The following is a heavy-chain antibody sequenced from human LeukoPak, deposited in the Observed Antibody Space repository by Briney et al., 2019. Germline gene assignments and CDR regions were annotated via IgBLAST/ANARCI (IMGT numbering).Heavy chain of an antibody. V-gene: IGHV4-4*02. CDR1: GDSINSLDL. D-gene: IGHD6-19*01. Sequence: SETLSLTCTVSGDSINSLDLWSWVRQPPGKGLEWIGEMYLSGTTHSNPSVKSRVTISIDKSKNQFFLNLSSVTAADTAVYYCARRKRLVRERYFDYWGQGTLVTVSS. CDR2: MYLSGTT. CDR3: ARRKRLVRERYFDY. J-gene: IGHJ4*02.